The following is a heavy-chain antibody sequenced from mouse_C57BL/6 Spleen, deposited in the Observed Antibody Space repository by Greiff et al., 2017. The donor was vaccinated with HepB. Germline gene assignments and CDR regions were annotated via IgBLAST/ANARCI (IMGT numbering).Heavy chain of an antibody. CDR2: INPGSGGT. D-gene: IGHD2-3*01. CDR3: ARRDDDYYGFAY. J-gene: IGHJ3*01. Sequence: QVQLKESGAELVRPGTSVKVSCKASGYAFTNYLIEWVKQRPGQGLEWIGEINPGSGGTNYNEKFKGKATLTADKSSSTAYMQLSSLTSEDSAVYCCARRDDDYYGFAYWGQGTLVTVSA. CDR1: GYAFTNYL. V-gene: IGHV1-54*01.